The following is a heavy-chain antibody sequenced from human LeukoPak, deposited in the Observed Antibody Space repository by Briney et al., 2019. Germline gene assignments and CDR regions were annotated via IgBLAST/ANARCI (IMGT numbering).Heavy chain of an antibody. CDR2: IKSKTAGGTT. CDR3: TTPPD. J-gene: IGHJ4*02. V-gene: IGHV3-15*01. Sequence: PGGSLRLSCAASGFSFSDAWMTWVRQAPGRGPEWVARIKSKTAGGTTDYAAPVKGRFTISRDDSIHTLYLQMDSLETEDTAVYYCTTPPDWGQGTLVTVSS. CDR1: GFSFSDAW.